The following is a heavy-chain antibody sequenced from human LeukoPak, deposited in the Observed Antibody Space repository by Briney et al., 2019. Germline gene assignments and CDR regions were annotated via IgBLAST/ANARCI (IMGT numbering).Heavy chain of an antibody. D-gene: IGHD1-26*01. Sequence: PSETLSLTCTVSGGSISSYYWSWIRQPPGKGLEWIGYIYYSGSTNYNPSLKSRVTISVDTSKNQFSLKLSSVTAADTAVYYCARLGGRELRNWFDPWGQGTLVTVSS. CDR1: GGSISSYY. CDR3: ARLGGRELRNWFDP. J-gene: IGHJ5*02. V-gene: IGHV4-59*08. CDR2: IYYSGST.